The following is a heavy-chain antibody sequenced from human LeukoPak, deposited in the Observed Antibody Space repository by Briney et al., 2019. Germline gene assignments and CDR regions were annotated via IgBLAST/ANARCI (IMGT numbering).Heavy chain of an antibody. CDR1: GYTFTSYG. CDR3: AREGSDYYDSSGYYDVY. Sequence: ASVKVSCKASGYTFTSYGISWVRQAPGQGFEWMGWISAYNGNTNYAQKLQGRVTMTTDTSTSTAYMELRSLRSDDTAVYYCAREGSDYYDSSGYYDVYWGQGTLVTVSS. CDR2: ISAYNGNT. J-gene: IGHJ4*02. V-gene: IGHV1-18*01. D-gene: IGHD3-22*01.